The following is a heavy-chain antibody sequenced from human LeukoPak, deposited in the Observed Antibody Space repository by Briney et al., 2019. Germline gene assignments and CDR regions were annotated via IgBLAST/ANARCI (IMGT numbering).Heavy chain of an antibody. V-gene: IGHV1-2*04. CDR3: ARGDSYGSHFDY. D-gene: IGHD5-18*01. Sequence: GASVKVPCKASGYTFTSYYMHWVRQAPGQGLEWMGWINPNSGGTNYAQKFQGWVTMTRDTSISTAYMELSRLRSDDTAVYYCARGDSYGSHFDYWGQGTLVTVSS. CDR2: INPNSGGT. J-gene: IGHJ4*02. CDR1: GYTFTSYY.